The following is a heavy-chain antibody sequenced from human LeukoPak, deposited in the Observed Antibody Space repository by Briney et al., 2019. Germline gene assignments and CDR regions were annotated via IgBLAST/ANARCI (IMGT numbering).Heavy chain of an antibody. CDR1: GGTFSSYA. J-gene: IGHJ6*03. V-gene: IGHV1-69*13. CDR2: IIPIFGTA. Sequence: ASVKVSCKASGGTFSSYAISWVRQAPGQGLEWMGGIIPIFGTANYAQKFQGRVTITADESTSTAYMELRSLRSDDTAVYYCARDWVCSSTSCSVEGIYYYYMDVWGKGTTVTVSS. CDR3: ARDWVCSSTSCSVEGIYYYYMDV. D-gene: IGHD2-2*01.